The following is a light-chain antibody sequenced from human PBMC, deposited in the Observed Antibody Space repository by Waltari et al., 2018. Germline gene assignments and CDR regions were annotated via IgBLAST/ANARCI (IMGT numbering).Light chain of an antibody. CDR1: SSDVGGSNY. CDR2: AVT. Sequence: QSALTQPAPVSGSPGQSITISCTGTSSDVGGSNYVSWSQQPPGKFPLLMIYAVTNRPAGFSNLFSVSKSGNTASLTISGLQAEDGADYYCSSWTDSDSLKLLVGGGTNLTVL. V-gene: IGLV2-14*03. J-gene: IGLJ2*01. CDR3: SSWTDSDSLKLL.